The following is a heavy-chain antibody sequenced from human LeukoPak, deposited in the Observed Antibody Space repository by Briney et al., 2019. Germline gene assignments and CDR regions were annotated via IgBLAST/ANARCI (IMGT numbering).Heavy chain of an antibody. J-gene: IGHJ4*02. CDR3: ARGQGYIWGSYRFDY. V-gene: IGHV4-34*01. CDR1: GGSFSGYY. Sequence: SETLSLTCAVYGGSFSGYYWSWIRQPPGKGLEWIGEINHSGSTNYNPSLKSRVTISVDTSKNQFSLKLSSVTAADTAVYYCARGQGYIWGSYRFDYWGQRTLVTVSS. D-gene: IGHD3-16*02. CDR2: INHSGST.